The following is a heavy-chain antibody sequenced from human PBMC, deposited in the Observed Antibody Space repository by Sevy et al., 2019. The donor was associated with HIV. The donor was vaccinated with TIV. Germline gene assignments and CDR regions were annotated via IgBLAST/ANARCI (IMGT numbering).Heavy chain of an antibody. CDR1: GGSISSGSYY. Sequence: SETLSLTCTVSGGSISSGSYYWSWIRQPAGKGLEWIGRIYTSGSTNYNPSLKSRVTISVDTSKNQFSLKLSSVTAADTAVYYCAREWPGAVAALHFDYWGQGTLVTDSS. CDR2: IYTSGST. V-gene: IGHV4-61*02. CDR3: AREWPGAVAALHFDY. D-gene: IGHD6-19*01. J-gene: IGHJ4*02.